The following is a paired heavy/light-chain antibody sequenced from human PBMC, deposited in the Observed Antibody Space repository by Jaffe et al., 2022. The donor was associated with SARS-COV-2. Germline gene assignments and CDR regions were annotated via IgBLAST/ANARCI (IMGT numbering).Light chain of an antibody. J-gene: IGLJ2*01. CDR3: SSYTSSSTLVV. V-gene: IGLV2-14*01. CDR2: EVS. Sequence: QSALTQPASVSGSPGQSITISCTGTSSDVGGYDYVSWYQQHPGKAPKLMIYEVSNRPSGVSNRFSGSKSGNTASLTISGLQAEDEADYYCSSYTSSSTLVVFGGGTKLTVL. CDR1: SSDVGGYDY.
Heavy chain of an antibody. D-gene: IGHD3-22*01. J-gene: IGHJ2*01. CDR2: ISSSGSTI. V-gene: IGHV3-11*01. Sequence: QVQLVESGGGLVKPGGSLRLSCAASGFTFSDYYMSWIRQAPGKGLEWVSYISSSGSTIYYADSVKGRFTISRDNAKNSLYLQMNSLRAEDTAVYYCARDLKYDSGGYYWYFDLWGRGTLVTVSS. CDR1: GFTFSDYY. CDR3: ARDLKYDSGGYYWYFDL.